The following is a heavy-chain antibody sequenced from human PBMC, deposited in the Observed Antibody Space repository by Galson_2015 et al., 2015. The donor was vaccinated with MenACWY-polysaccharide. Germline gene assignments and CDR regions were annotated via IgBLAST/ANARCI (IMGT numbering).Heavy chain of an antibody. CDR3: ARDRGSYDAYDI. CDR1: GFTFSTYE. D-gene: IGHD5-18*01. V-gene: IGHV3-48*03. Sequence: SLRLSCAASGFTFSTYEMNWVRQSPEKGLQWIAYISGGGAMIKHAGSVKGRFTISRDKPQDSLYLEMNSLTAEDTGLYYCARDRGSYDAYDIWGQGTVVTVSS. J-gene: IGHJ3*02. CDR2: ISGGGAMI.